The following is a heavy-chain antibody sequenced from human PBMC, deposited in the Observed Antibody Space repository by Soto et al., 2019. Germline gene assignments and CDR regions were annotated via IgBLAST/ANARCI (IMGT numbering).Heavy chain of an antibody. J-gene: IGHJ4*02. CDR2: ISAYNGNT. D-gene: IGHD3-16*02. Sequence: ASVKVSCKASGYTFTSYGISWVRQAPGQGLEWMGWISAYNGNTNYAQKLQGRVTMTTDTSTSTAYMELRSLRSDDTAVYYCARDPHVYDYIWGSYRDYYFDYWGQGTLVTVSS. CDR3: ARDPHVYDYIWGSYRDYYFDY. V-gene: IGHV1-18*01. CDR1: GYTFTSYG.